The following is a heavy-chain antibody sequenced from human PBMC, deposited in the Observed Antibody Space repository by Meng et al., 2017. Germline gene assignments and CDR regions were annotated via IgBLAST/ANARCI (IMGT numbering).Heavy chain of an antibody. Sequence: VLVVEYAAEVKNPGSSVNFCCKASGSSFSSYAISWVRQARGQGLEWMGGIIPIFGTENYEQKFQGRVTITEDESTRTDYMELSSLRSEDTAVYYCARESWFDPWGQGTLVTVSS. CDR3: ARESWFDP. CDR2: IIPIFGTE. CDR1: GSSFSSYA. J-gene: IGHJ5*02. V-gene: IGHV1-69*01.